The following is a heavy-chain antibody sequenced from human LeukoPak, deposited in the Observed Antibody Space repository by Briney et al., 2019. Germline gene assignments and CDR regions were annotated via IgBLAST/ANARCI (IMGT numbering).Heavy chain of an antibody. CDR1: GYTFTGYY. CDR3: AREAVAGTGGFYYFDY. J-gene: IGHJ4*02. V-gene: IGHV1-2*02. D-gene: IGHD6-19*01. CDR2: INPNSGGT. Sequence: ASVKVSCKASGYTFTGYYMHWVRQAPGQGLEWMGWINPNSGGTNYAQKFQGRVTMTRDTSIGTAYMELSRLRSDDTAVYYCAREAVAGTGGFYYFDYWGQGTLVTVSS.